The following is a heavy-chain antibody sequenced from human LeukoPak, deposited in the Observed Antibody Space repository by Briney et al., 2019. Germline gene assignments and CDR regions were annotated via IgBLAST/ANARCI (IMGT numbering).Heavy chain of an antibody. V-gene: IGHV4-59*08. D-gene: IGHD6-13*01. Sequence: PSETLSLTCTVSGGSISSYYWSWIRQPPGKGLEWIGYIYYSGSTNYNPSLKSRVTISVDTSKNQFSLKLSSVTAADTAVYYCARSAAAGNVVTDYYYYYGMDVWGQGTTVTVSS. J-gene: IGHJ6*02. CDR3: ARSAAAGNVVTDYYYYYGMDV. CDR2: IYYSGST. CDR1: GGSISSYY.